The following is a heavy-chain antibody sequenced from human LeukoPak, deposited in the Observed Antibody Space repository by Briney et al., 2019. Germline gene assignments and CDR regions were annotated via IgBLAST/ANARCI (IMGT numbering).Heavy chain of an antibody. CDR1: GYTFTGYY. Sequence: AASVKVSCKASGYTFTGYYMHWVRQAPGQGREWMGWINPNSGGTNYAQKFQGRVTMTRDTSISTAYMELSRLRSDDTAVYYCARDWSYYYDSSGYYVSAFDIWGQGTMVTVSS. V-gene: IGHV1-2*02. CDR2: INPNSGGT. D-gene: IGHD3-22*01. CDR3: ARDWSYYYDSSGYYVSAFDI. J-gene: IGHJ3*02.